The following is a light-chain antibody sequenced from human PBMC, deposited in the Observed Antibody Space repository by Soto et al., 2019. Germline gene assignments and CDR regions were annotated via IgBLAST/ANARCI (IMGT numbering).Light chain of an antibody. CDR1: QSISNW. CDR2: KAS. CDR3: QKYNSAPLT. Sequence: DIQMTQSPSTLSASVGDRVTITCRASQSISNWLAWYQQKPGKVPKLLIYKASSLESGVPSSFSGSGSGTEFTLTISCLQPDDFAAYYCQKYNSAPLTFGGGTKVDIK. V-gene: IGKV1-5*03. J-gene: IGKJ4*01.